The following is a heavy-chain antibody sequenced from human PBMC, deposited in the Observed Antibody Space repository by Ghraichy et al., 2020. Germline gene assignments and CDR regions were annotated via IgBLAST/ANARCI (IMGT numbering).Heavy chain of an antibody. V-gene: IGHV3-23*01. J-gene: IGHJ4*02. D-gene: IGHD5-18*01. CDR3: ADPGLFVDTAMVTQGY. CDR1: GFTFSSYA. Sequence: EGSLRLSCAASGFTFSSYAMSWVRQAPGKGLEWVSAISGSGGSTYYADSVKGRFTISRDNSKNTLYLQMNSLRAEDTAVYYCADPGLFVDTAMVTQGYWGQGTLVTVSS. CDR2: ISGSGGST.